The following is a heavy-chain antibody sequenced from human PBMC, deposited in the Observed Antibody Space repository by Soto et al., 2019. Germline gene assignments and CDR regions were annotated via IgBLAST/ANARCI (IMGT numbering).Heavy chain of an antibody. D-gene: IGHD6-19*01. V-gene: IGHV1-18*01. J-gene: IGHJ5*02. Sequence: QVQLVQSGAELKEPGASVKVSCKASGYTFITYGINWVRQAPGQGLEWMGWVSAYNGNTDYAEKFQGRVSMTTDTSTSTAYMELRSLTSDDTAIYDCARDPQQWLVRNWFDPWGQGTLVTVSS. CDR2: VSAYNGNT. CDR3: ARDPQQWLVRNWFDP. CDR1: GYTFITYG.